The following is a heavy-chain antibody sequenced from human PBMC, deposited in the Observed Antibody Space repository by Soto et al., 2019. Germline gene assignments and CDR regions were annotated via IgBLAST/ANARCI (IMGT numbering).Heavy chain of an antibody. V-gene: IGHV3-30*04. J-gene: IGHJ4*02. CDR1: GFTFSSYA. D-gene: IGHD6-6*01. CDR2: ISYDGSNK. Sequence: GESLKISCAASGFTFSSYAMHWVRQAPGKGLEWVAVISYDGSNKYYADSVKGRFTISRDNSKNTLYLQMNSLRAEDTAVYYCARDHEIAARPGFDYWGQGTLVTVSS. CDR3: ARDHEIAARPGFDY.